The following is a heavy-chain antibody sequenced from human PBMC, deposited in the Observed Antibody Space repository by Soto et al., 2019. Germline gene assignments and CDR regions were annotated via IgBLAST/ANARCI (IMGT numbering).Heavy chain of an antibody. CDR1: GFTFSSYA. CDR3: LREFDPGSPNSDY. CDR2: LTRSGTT. Sequence: EVQLLESAGGLVQPGGSLRLSCAASGFTFSSYAMGWVRQAPGKGLEWVSTLTRSGTTAYAEAVRGRFTISRDNPKNTLYFEMDDLGAEDKGGYFCLREFDPGSPNSDYWGRGTLVTVSS. J-gene: IGHJ4*02. V-gene: IGHV3-23*01. D-gene: IGHD3-10*01.